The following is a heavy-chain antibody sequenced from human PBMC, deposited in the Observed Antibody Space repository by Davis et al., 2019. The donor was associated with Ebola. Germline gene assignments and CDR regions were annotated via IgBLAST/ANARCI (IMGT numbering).Heavy chain of an antibody. V-gene: IGHV4-34*01. CDR2: INHSGST. J-gene: IGHJ5*02. CDR1: GGSFSGYY. Sequence: GSLRLSCAVYGGSFSGYYWSWIRQPPGKGLEWIGEINHSGSTNYNPSLKSRVTISVDTSKNQFSLKLSSVTAADTAVYYCARARYYYGRGRLDPWGQGPWSPSPQ. CDR3: ARARYYYGRGRLDP. D-gene: IGHD3-10*02.